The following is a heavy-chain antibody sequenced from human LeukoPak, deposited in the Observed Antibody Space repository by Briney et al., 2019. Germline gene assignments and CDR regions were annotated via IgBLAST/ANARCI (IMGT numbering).Heavy chain of an antibody. CDR3: ARVPGGALNWFDP. Sequence: NPSETLSLTCTVSGGSISSDNYYWSWIRQPAGKGLEWIGRIYTSGNTNYNPSLKSRVTISVDTSKNQFSLKLSSVTAADTAVYYCARVPGGALNWFDPWGQGTLVTVSS. D-gene: IGHD1-1*01. V-gene: IGHV4-61*02. J-gene: IGHJ5*02. CDR1: GGSISSDNYY. CDR2: IYTSGNT.